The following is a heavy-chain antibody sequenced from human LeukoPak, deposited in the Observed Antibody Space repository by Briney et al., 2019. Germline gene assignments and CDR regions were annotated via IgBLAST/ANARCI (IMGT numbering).Heavy chain of an antibody. CDR2: FDPEDGET. CDR1: GYTLTELS. CDR3: ATRSATVTTYGAFDI. D-gene: IGHD4-17*01. V-gene: IGHV1-24*01. J-gene: IGHJ3*02. Sequence: ASVKVSCEVSGYTLTELSIHWVRQAPGKGLEWMGGFDPEDGETIYAQKFQGRVTMTEDTSTDTAYMELSSLRSEDTAVYYCATRSATVTTYGAFDIWGQGTMVTVSS.